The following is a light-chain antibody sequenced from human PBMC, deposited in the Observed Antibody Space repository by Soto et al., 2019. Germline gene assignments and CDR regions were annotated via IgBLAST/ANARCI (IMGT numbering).Light chain of an antibody. CDR1: NSPIGTNT. Sequence: QSVLTQPPSASATPGQRVTITCSGSNSPIGTNTVNWYQQLPGTAPRLLIYTNNQRPSGVPQRFSGSKTGTSASLAIGGLQSEDGADYYCAAWDDSLGAYVFGTGTKVTVL. J-gene: IGLJ1*01. V-gene: IGLV1-44*01. CDR2: TNN. CDR3: AAWDDSLGAYV.